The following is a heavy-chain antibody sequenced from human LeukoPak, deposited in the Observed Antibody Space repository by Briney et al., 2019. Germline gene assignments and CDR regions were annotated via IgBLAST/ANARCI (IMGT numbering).Heavy chain of an antibody. J-gene: IGHJ4*02. CDR2: ISHDGSHK. D-gene: IGHD4-17*01. Sequence: GRSLRLSCAASGFTFSDYGMHWVRQAPGKGLEWVAVISHDGSHKYYADFVKGRFTISRDNSKNTLYLQMNSLRDEDTAVYYCARVGRVTTPRYCDYWGQGTRVTVSS. V-gene: IGHV3-30*03. CDR3: ARVGRVTTPRYCDY. CDR1: GFTFSDYG.